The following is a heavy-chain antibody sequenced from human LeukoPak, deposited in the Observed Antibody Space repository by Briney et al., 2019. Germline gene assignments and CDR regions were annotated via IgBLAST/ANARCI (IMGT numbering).Heavy chain of an antibody. V-gene: IGHV4-59*01. CDR2: IYYSGST. Sequence: SETLSLTCTVSGGSISGYYWSWIRQPPGKGLEWIGYIYYSGSTNYNPSLKSRVTISVDTSKNQFSLKLSSVTAADTAVYYCASLSGNYYDSSGYYGMDVWGQGTTVTVSS. J-gene: IGHJ6*02. CDR3: ASLSGNYYDSSGYYGMDV. CDR1: GGSISGYY. D-gene: IGHD3-22*01.